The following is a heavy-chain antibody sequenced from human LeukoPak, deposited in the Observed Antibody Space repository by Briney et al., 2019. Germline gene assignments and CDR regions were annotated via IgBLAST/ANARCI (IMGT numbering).Heavy chain of an antibody. CDR1: GGSISSYY. J-gene: IGHJ4*02. Sequence: PSETLSLTCIYSGGSISSYYWSWIRQPAGKGLDWIGRIYASGSTNFNPSLKSRVTMSVDTSKNQFSLKLSSVTAADTAVYYCASYSGSYAYYGSWGQGTLVTVSS. CDR3: ASYSGSYAYYGS. D-gene: IGHD1-26*01. CDR2: IYASGST. V-gene: IGHV4-4*07.